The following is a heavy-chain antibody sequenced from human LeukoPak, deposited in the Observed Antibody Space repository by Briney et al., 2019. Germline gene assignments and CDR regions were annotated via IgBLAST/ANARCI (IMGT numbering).Heavy chain of an antibody. J-gene: IGHJ4*02. Sequence: GGTLRLSCAASGFTFSSYGMSWVRQAPGKGLEWVSAISGSGGSTYYADSVKGRFTISRDSSKNTLYLQMNSLRAEDTAVYYCARERTPKHYYGSGSYDRYFEHGGQGTLVTVSS. CDR2: ISGSGGST. D-gene: IGHD3-10*01. V-gene: IGHV3-23*01. CDR3: ARERTPKHYYGSGSYDRYFEH. CDR1: GFTFSSYG.